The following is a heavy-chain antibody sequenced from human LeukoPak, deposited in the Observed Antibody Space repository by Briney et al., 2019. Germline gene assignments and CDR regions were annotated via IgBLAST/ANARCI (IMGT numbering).Heavy chain of an antibody. D-gene: IGHD4-17*01. CDR2: ISSSATYI. Sequence: GGSLRLSCAGSGFTFSSYTMNWVRQAPGRGLEWVSSISSSATYIYYADSVRGRFTISRDDAKNSLFLHMNSLRAEDTAVYYCAAWDDYGDYVAFEYWGQGTLVTVSS. J-gene: IGHJ4*02. V-gene: IGHV3-21*01. CDR1: GFTFSSYT. CDR3: AAWDDYGDYVAFEY.